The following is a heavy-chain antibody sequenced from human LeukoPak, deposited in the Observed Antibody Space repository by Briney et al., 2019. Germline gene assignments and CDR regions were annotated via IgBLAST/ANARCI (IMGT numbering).Heavy chain of an antibody. CDR3: ARVKVEYTSSFDC. CDR1: GGSLSSAGYY. J-gene: IGHJ4*02. V-gene: IGHV4-31*03. D-gene: IGHD6-6*01. CDR2: IYYSGTT. Sequence: PSETLSLTCTVSGGSLSSAGYYWSWIRQLPGKGLEWIGYIYYSGTTYYNPSLKSRLTISVDTSKKQFPLKLSSVTAADTATYYCARVKVEYTSSFDCWGQGTLVTVSS.